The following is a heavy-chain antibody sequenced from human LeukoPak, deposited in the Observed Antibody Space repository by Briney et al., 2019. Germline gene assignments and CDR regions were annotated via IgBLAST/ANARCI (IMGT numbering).Heavy chain of an antibody. CDR3: ANEKWLGGYYFDY. CDR1: GFTLSTYT. D-gene: IGHD6-19*01. CDR2: ISSSSSYI. V-gene: IGHV3-21*01. J-gene: IGHJ4*02. Sequence: KPGGSLRLSCAASGFTLSTYTMNWVRQAPGKGLEWVSSISSSSSYIYYADSVKGRFTISRDNAKNSLYLQMNSLRAEDTAVYYRANEKWLGGYYFDYWGQGTLVTVSS.